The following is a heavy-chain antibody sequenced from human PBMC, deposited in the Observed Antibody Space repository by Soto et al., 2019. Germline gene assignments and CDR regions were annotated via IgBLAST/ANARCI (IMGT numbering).Heavy chain of an antibody. CDR3: AKDFGVVTITLAFDY. Sequence: SLRLSCAASGFTFSSYGMHWVRQAPGKGLEWVAVISYDGSNKYYADSVKGRFTISRDNSKNTLYLQMNSLRAEDTAVYYCAKDFGVVTITLAFDYWGQGTLVTVSS. J-gene: IGHJ4*02. CDR2: ISYDGSNK. V-gene: IGHV3-30*18. CDR1: GFTFSSYG. D-gene: IGHD3-3*01.